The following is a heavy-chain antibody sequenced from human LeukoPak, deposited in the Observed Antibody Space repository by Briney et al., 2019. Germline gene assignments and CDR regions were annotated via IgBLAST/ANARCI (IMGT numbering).Heavy chain of an antibody. CDR3: AREPGYYYMDV. J-gene: IGHJ6*03. CDR1: GGSFSGYY. V-gene: IGHV4-34*01. Sequence: PSETLSLTCAVYGGSFSGYYWSWIRQPPGKGLEWIGEINHSGSTNYNPSLKSRVTISVDTSKNQFSLKLSSVTAADTAVYYCAREPGYYYMDVWGKGTTVTVSS. CDR2: INHSGST.